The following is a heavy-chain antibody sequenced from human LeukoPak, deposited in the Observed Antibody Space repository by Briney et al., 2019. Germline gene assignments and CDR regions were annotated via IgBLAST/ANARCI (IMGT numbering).Heavy chain of an antibody. Sequence: PGGSLRLSCAASGFTFSSYGMHWVRQAPGKGLEWVGVISYAGSNKYYADSVKGRFTISRDNSKNTLYLQMNSLRAEDTAVYYCAKCMRELLSLGDYWGQGTLVTVSS. CDR2: ISYAGSNK. V-gene: IGHV3-30*18. CDR1: GFTFSSYG. D-gene: IGHD1-26*01. J-gene: IGHJ4*02. CDR3: AKCMRELLSLGDY.